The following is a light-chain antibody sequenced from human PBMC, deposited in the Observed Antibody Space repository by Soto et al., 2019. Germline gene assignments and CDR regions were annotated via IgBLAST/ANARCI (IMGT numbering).Light chain of an antibody. Sequence: IPMTQSPSSLSASVGDRVTITCRASQSISSYLNWYQQKPGKAPKLLIYAASSLQSGVPSRFSGSGSGTDFTLTISSLQPEDVATYYCQKYNSAPRTFGQGTKVDI. V-gene: IGKV1-39*01. CDR2: AAS. CDR1: QSISSY. J-gene: IGKJ1*01. CDR3: QKYNSAPRT.